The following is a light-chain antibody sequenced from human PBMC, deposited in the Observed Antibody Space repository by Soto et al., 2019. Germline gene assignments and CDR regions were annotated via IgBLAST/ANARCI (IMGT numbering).Light chain of an antibody. CDR2: GES. Sequence: EIVLTQSPATMSVSPGDRVPLSCRASQSVDINLAWYQQRSGQAPRLLIYGESTRATDMPGRFSGSGSGTEFILTISSLQSEDSATYYCQHYNTWPWTFGQGNKVDIK. CDR1: QSVDIN. V-gene: IGKV3-15*01. J-gene: IGKJ1*01. CDR3: QHYNTWPWT.